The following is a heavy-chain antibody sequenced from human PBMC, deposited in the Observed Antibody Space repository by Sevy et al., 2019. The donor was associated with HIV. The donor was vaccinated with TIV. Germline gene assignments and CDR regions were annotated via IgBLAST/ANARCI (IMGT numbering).Heavy chain of an antibody. CDR1: GGSISSYY. Sequence: SETLSLTCTVSGGSISSYYWSWIRQPPGKGLEWIGYIYYSGSTNDNPSLKSRVTISVDTSKNQFSLKLRSVTAADTEVYYCARMGYCSGGSRHYSWVPPYYYYYGMDVWGQGTTVTVSS. V-gene: IGHV4-59*01. J-gene: IGHJ6*02. CDR2: IYYSGST. CDR3: ARMGYCSGGSRHYSWVPPYYYYYGMDV. D-gene: IGHD2-15*01.